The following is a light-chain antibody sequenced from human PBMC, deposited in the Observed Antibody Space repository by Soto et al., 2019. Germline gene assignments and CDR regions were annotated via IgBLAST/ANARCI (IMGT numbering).Light chain of an antibody. CDR1: HNLDKW. CDR2: EAS. CDR3: QQYYSYPRT. V-gene: IGKV1-5*03. J-gene: IGKJ1*01. Sequence: DIQMTHSPSTLSASLGDRVTITCRASHNLDKWLAWYQQKPGKAPKLLIYEASSLQSGVPSRFSGSGSGTDFTLTISCLQSEDFATYYCQQYYSYPRTCGQGTKGDIK.